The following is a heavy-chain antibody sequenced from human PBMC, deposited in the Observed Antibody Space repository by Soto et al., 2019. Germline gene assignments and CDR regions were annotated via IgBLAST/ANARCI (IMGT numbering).Heavy chain of an antibody. CDR1: GGSISSYY. D-gene: IGHD3-22*01. J-gene: IGHJ5*02. Sequence: SETLSLTCTVSGGSISSYYWSWIRQPPGKGLEWIGYIYYSGSTNYNPSLKSRVTISVDTSKNQFSLKLSSVTAADTAVYYCARASRKVVTDLEWFDPWGQGTLVTVSS. CDR3: ARASRKVVTDLEWFDP. CDR2: IYYSGST. V-gene: IGHV4-59*01.